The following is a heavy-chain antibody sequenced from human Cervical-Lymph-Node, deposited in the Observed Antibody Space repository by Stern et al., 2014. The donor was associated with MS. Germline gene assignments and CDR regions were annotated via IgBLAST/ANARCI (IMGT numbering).Heavy chain of an antibody. CDR2: IIPILAIA. J-gene: IGHJ4*02. CDR1: GGTFSSYA. Sequence: QVQLVQSGAEVKKPGSSVKVSCKASGGTFSSYAIGWVRQAPGQGLEWIGRIIPILAIANYAQKFQGRVTITADKSTNTAYMELSSLRSEDTAMYFCAFRGEGYYWGQGTLVTVSS. CDR3: AFRGEGYY. V-gene: IGHV1-69*09. D-gene: IGHD3-10*01.